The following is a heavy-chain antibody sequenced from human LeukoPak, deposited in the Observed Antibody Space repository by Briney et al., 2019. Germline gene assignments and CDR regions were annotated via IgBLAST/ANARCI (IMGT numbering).Heavy chain of an antibody. V-gene: IGHV3-7*03. CDR2: INQDGTEK. D-gene: IGHD2-2*01. CDR3: AKGLVPAAIRVVDY. Sequence: GGSLRLSCAASGFTFSNYWMSWVRQAPGQGLEWVASINQDGTEKNYVDSVKGRFTISRDNSQNTLYLQVNSLRAEDTAVYYCAKGLVPAAIRVVDYWGQGTLVTVSS. J-gene: IGHJ4*02. CDR1: GFTFSNYW.